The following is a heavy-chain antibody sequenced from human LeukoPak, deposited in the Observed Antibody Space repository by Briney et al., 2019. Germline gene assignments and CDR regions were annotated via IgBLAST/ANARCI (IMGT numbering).Heavy chain of an antibody. Sequence: PGESLKISCKGSGYSFTSYWIGWMRQMPGKGLEWMGIIYPGDSDTRYSPSFQGQVTISADKSISTAYLQWSSLKASDTAMYYCARLYVEEDIVVVVAAYFDYWGQGTLVTVSS. CDR3: ARLYVEEDIVVVVAAYFDY. CDR1: GYSFTSYW. D-gene: IGHD2-15*01. V-gene: IGHV5-51*01. J-gene: IGHJ4*02. CDR2: IYPGDSDT.